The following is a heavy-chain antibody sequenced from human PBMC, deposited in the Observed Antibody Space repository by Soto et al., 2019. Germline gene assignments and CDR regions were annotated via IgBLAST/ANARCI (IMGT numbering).Heavy chain of an antibody. V-gene: IGHV1-24*01. J-gene: IGHJ4*02. CDR2: FDPEDGET. CDR3: ATGYYYDSGGYLPFDY. Sequence: ASVKVSCKVSGYTLTELSMHWVRQAPGKGLEWMGGFDPEDGETIYAQKFQGRVTMTEDTSTDTAYMELSSLRSEDTAVYYCATGYYYDSGGYLPFDYWGQGTLVTVSS. CDR1: GYTLTELS. D-gene: IGHD3-22*01.